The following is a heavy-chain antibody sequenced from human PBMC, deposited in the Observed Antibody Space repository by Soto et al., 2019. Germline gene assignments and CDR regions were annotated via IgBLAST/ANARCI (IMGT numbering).Heavy chain of an antibody. CDR2: IIPMSGTT. CDR1: GGTFSSNA. J-gene: IGHJ6*02. D-gene: IGHD2-21*02. Sequence: QVQLVQSGAEVKKPGSSVKVSCKASGGTFSSNAVSWVRQAPGLGLEWMGGIIPMSGTTKYAQKFQGRVTITADESTSTAYLELSGLRSEDTAVYYCARDTYCGGDCHSGYYYGMDVWGQGTTVTVSS. CDR3: ARDTYCGGDCHSGYYYGMDV. V-gene: IGHV1-69*01.